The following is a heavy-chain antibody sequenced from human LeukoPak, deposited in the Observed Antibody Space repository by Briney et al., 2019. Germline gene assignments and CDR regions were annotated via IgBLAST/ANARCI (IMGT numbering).Heavy chain of an antibody. D-gene: IGHD3-3*01. J-gene: IGHJ6*02. V-gene: IGHV7-4-1*02. CDR2: INTNTGNP. CDR3: ARFSVDDFWSGYYYGMDV. Sequence: GASVKVSCKASGYTFTSYAMTWVRQAPGQGLEWMGRINTNTGNPTYAQGFTGRFVFSLDTSVSTAYLQISSLKAEDTAVYYCARFSVDDFWSGYYYGMDVWGQGTTVTVSS. CDR1: GYTFTSYA.